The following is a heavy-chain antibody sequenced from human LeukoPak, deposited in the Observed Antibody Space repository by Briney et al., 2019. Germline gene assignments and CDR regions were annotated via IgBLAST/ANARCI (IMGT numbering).Heavy chain of an antibody. CDR3: ARDEADYDILTGYYATFDY. Sequence: GGSLRLSCAASGFTFSSYSMNWVRHAPGKGLEWVSSISSSSSYIYYADSVKGRFTISRDNAKNSLYLQMNSLRAEDTAVYYCARDEADYDILTGYYATFDYWGQGTLATVSS. J-gene: IGHJ4*02. CDR1: GFTFSSYS. CDR2: ISSSSSYI. V-gene: IGHV3-21*01. D-gene: IGHD3-9*01.